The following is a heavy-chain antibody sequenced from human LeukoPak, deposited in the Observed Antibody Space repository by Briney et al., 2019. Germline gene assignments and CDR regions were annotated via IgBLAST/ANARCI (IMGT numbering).Heavy chain of an antibody. V-gene: IGHV3-30-3*01. Sequence: GGSLRLSCAASGFTFSSYAMHWVRQAPGKGLEWVAVISYDGSNKYYADSVKGRFTISRDNSKNTLYLQMNSLRAEDTAVYYCARETYYYDSSGYPHFDYWGQGTLVTVSS. J-gene: IGHJ4*02. CDR3: ARETYYYDSSGYPHFDY. D-gene: IGHD3-22*01. CDR2: ISYDGSNK. CDR1: GFTFSSYA.